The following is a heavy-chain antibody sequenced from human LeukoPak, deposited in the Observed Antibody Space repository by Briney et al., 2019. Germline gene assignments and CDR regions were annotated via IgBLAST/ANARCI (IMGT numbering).Heavy chain of an antibody. Sequence: ASVKVSCKASGYTFTSYAMNWVRQAPGQGLEWMGWINTNTGNPTYAQGFTGRFVFSLDTSVSTAYLQISSLKAEDTAVYYCARDPLDTAMVTSLFDLWGRGTLVTVSS. D-gene: IGHD5-18*01. CDR3: ARDPLDTAMVTSLFDL. J-gene: IGHJ2*01. CDR1: GYTFTSYA. V-gene: IGHV7-4-1*02. CDR2: INTNTGNP.